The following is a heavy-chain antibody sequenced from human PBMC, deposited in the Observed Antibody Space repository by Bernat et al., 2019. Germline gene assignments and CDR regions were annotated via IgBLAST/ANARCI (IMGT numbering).Heavy chain of an antibody. CDR2: IWYDGSNK. V-gene: IGHV3-33*01. J-gene: IGHJ3*02. D-gene: IGHD3-22*01. CDR1: GFTFSSYG. CDR3: AREKTMIVVGDAFDI. Sequence: QVQLVESGGGVVQPGRSLRLSYAASGFTFSSYGMHWVRQAPGKGLEWVAVIWYDGSNKYYADSVKGRFTISRDNSKNTLYLQMNSLRAEDTAVYYCAREKTMIVVGDAFDIWGQGTMVTVSS.